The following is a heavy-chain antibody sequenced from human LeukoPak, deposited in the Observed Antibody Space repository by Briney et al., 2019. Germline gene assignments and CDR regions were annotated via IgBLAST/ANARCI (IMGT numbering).Heavy chain of an antibody. D-gene: IGHD2-15*01. J-gene: IGHJ4*02. V-gene: IGHV3-48*02. CDR3: ARARASGRSGFDY. CDR1: GLTVSSYS. Sequence: PGGSLRLSCVASGLTVSSYSMNWVRQAPGKGLEWVSYISSSSSTIYYADFVKGRFTISRDNAKNSLDLQMNSLRDEDTAVYYCARARASGRSGFDYWGQGTLVTVSS. CDR2: ISSSSSTI.